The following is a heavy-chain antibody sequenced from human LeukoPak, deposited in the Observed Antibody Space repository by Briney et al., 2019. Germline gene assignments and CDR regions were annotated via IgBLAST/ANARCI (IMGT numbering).Heavy chain of an antibody. CDR3: ARDQPGIAAAAPGGFDY. Sequence: GGSLRLSCAASGFTFSSYWMSWVRQAPGKGLEWVANIKQDGSEKYYVDSVKGRFTISRDNAKNSLYLQMNSPRAEDTAVYYCARDQPGIAAAAPGGFDYWGQGTLVTVSS. CDR1: GFTFSSYW. J-gene: IGHJ4*02. D-gene: IGHD6-13*01. V-gene: IGHV3-7*03. CDR2: IKQDGSEK.